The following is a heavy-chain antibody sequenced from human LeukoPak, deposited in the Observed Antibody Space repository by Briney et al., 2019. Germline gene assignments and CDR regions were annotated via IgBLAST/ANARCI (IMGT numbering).Heavy chain of an antibody. J-gene: IGHJ3*02. Sequence: SETLSLTCTVSGGSISSYYWSWIRQPPGKGLEWIGYIYYSGSTNYNPSLKSRVTISVDTSKNQFSLKLSSVTAADTAVYYCARVVPVLRFSDAFDIWGQGTMVTVSS. CDR1: GGSISSYY. CDR2: IYYSGST. V-gene: IGHV4-59*01. D-gene: IGHD3-3*01. CDR3: ARVVPVLRFSDAFDI.